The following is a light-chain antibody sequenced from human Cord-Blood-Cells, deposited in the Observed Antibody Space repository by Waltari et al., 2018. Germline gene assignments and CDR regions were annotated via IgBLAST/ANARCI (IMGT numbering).Light chain of an antibody. V-gene: IGLV3-21*03. CDR3: QVWDSSSDHPV. CDR2: DDR. CDR1: NIGSKS. Sequence: SYVLTQPPSVSVAPGKTARITCGGNNIGSKSVHWYQQKPGQAPVLVVYDDRDRPSGIPERCSGSNSGNTATLTISRVGAGDEADYYCQVWDSSSDHPVFGGGTKLTVL. J-gene: IGLJ2*01.